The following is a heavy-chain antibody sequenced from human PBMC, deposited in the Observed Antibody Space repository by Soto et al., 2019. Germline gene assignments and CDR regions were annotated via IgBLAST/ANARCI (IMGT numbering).Heavy chain of an antibody. J-gene: IGHJ1*01. CDR2: IKQDGGEK. CDR3: ARDAIVVVAATPFNLEYFQH. Sequence: GGSLRLSCAASGFTFSSYWMSWVRQAPGKGLEWVANIKQDGGEKYYVDSVKGRFTISRDNAKNSLYLQMNSLRAEDTAVYYCARDAIVVVAATPFNLEYFQHWGQGTLVTVSS. CDR1: GFTFSSYW. D-gene: IGHD2-15*01. V-gene: IGHV3-7*01.